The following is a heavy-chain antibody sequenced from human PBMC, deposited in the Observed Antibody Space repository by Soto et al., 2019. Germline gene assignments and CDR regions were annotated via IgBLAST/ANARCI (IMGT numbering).Heavy chain of an antibody. CDR2: TYYRSKWYN. CDR1: GDSVSSNSAA. CDR3: AREIGDIVVVPAASYYYYGMDV. V-gene: IGHV6-1*01. D-gene: IGHD2-2*01. J-gene: IGHJ6*02. Sequence: SQTLSLTCAISGDSVSSNSAAWNWIRQSPSRGLEWLGRTYYRSKWYNDYAVSVKSRITINPDTSKNQFSLQLNSVTPEDTAVYYCAREIGDIVVVPAASYYYYGMDVWGQGTTVTVSS.